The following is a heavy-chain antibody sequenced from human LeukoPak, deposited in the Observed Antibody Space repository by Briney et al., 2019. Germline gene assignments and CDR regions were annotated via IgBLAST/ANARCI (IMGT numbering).Heavy chain of an antibody. J-gene: IGHJ4*02. D-gene: IGHD3-10*01. Sequence: SQTLSLTCAVSGGSISSGDFPWSWIRQPPGKGLEWIGYIFHTGHTSYNPSLKSRVTISVDMSKNQLSLRLTSVTAADTAVYYCARGFYGAGSQFDYWGQGTLVTVSS. V-gene: IGHV4-30-2*01. CDR1: GGSISSGDFP. CDR3: ARGFYGAGSQFDY. CDR2: IFHTGHT.